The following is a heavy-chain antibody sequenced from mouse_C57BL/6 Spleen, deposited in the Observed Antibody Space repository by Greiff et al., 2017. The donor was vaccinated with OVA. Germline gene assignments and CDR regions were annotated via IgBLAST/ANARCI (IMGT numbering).Heavy chain of an antibody. Sequence: EVQGVESGGGLVQPKGSLKLSCAASGFTFNTYAMHWVRQAPGKGLEWVARIRSRSSNYATYSADSVKDRFTISRDDSQSMLYLQMNNLKTEDTAMDYFVRDGLGWNYFDDWGQGTTLTVSS. J-gene: IGHJ2*01. CDR1: GFTFNTYA. CDR3: VRDGLGWNYFDD. D-gene: IGHD4-1*01. CDR2: IRSRSSNYAT. V-gene: IGHV10-3*01.